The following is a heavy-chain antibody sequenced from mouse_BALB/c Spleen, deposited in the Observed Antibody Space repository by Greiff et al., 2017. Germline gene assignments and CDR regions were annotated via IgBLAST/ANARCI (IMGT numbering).Heavy chain of an antibody. D-gene: IGHD2-14*01. Sequence: EVQLVESGGGLVKPGGSLKLSCAASGFTFSDYYMYWVRQTPEKRLEWVATISDGGSYTYYPDSVKGRFTISRDNAKNNLYLQMSSLKSEDTAMYYCARGRDYRYDDAMDYWGQGTSVTVSS. CDR1: GFTFSDYY. CDR2: ISDGGSYT. CDR3: ARGRDYRYDDAMDY. J-gene: IGHJ4*01. V-gene: IGHV5-4*02.